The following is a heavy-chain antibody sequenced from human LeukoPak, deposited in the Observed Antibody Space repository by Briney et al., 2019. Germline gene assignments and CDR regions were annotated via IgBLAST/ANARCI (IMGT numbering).Heavy chain of an antibody. Sequence: GGSLRLSCAASGFTFSSYAMSWVRQAPGKGLEWVSAISGSGGSTYYADSVKGRFTISRDNPKNTLYLQMNSLRAEDTAVYYCAKVTIVVVPAAMFQFDYWGQGTLVTVSS. J-gene: IGHJ4*02. CDR3: AKVTIVVVPAAMFQFDY. D-gene: IGHD2-2*01. CDR1: GFTFSSYA. CDR2: ISGSGGST. V-gene: IGHV3-23*01.